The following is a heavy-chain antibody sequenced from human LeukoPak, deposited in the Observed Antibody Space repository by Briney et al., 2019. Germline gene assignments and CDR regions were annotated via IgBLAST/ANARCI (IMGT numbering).Heavy chain of an antibody. D-gene: IGHD3-3*01. CDR1: GYTFTSYD. Sequence: ASVKVSCKAFGYTFTSYDINWVRQATGQGLEWMGWMNPNSGNTGYAQKFQGRVTMTRNTSISTAYMELSSLRSEDTAVYYCARGSRVTIFGVVIKYYYYYMDVWGKGTTVTVSS. J-gene: IGHJ6*03. CDR3: ARGSRVTIFGVVIKYYYYYMDV. CDR2: MNPNSGNT. V-gene: IGHV1-8*01.